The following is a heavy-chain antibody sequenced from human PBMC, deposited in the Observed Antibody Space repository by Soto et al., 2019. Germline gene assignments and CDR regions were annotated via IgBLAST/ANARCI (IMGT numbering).Heavy chain of an antibody. V-gene: IGHV3-7*01. CDR2: IMQDGSQK. J-gene: IGHJ4*02. D-gene: IGHD6-19*01. CDR3: VRDGGSGWHFDS. CDR1: GFTFSTYW. Sequence: QSGGSLRLSCEASGFTFSTYWMSWVRQAPGKGLEWVANIMQDGSQKYLVDSVKGRFTISRDNAKNSLYLQMNSLRAEDTAVYYCVRDGGSGWHFDSWRQGTLVTVSS.